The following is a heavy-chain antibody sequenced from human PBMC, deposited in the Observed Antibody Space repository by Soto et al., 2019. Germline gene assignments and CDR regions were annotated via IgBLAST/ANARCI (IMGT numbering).Heavy chain of an antibody. CDR1: GASPTSDY. D-gene: IGHD3-10*01. CDR3: VRDLNGSGDY. Sequence: PSETLSLTCTASGASPTSDYWSWIRQPPGKGLEWLGYIFHSLGAKYNPSLGSRGTISLDTSKNQLSLSLRSVTAADTAIYFCVRDLNGSGDYWGQGTLVTVSS. J-gene: IGHJ4*02. CDR2: IFHSLGA. V-gene: IGHV4-59*01.